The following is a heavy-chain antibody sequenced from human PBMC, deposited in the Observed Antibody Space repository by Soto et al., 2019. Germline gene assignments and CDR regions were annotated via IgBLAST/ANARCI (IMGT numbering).Heavy chain of an antibody. J-gene: IGHJ4*02. CDR2: ISWNSGSI. D-gene: IGHD6-13*01. CDR1: GFTFDDYA. CDR3: AKDAARIAAVTAGYFDY. V-gene: IGHV3-9*01. Sequence: EVQLVESGGGLVQPGRSLRLSCAASGFTFDDYAMHWVRQAPGKGLEWVSGISWNSGSIGYADSVKGRFTISRDNAKNSLYLQMNSLRAEDTALYYCAKDAARIAAVTAGYFDYWGQGTLVTVSS.